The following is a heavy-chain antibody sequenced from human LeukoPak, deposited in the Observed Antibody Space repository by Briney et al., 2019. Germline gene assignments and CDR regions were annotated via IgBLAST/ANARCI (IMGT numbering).Heavy chain of an antibody. J-gene: IGHJ4*02. V-gene: IGHV3-48*01. Sequence: GGSLRLSCAASGFTFSSYSMNWVRQAPGKGLEWVSYISSSSSTIYYADSVKGRFTISRDNAKNSLYLQMNSLRAEDTAVYYCARGFGSYYYGSGSPSGGQGTLVTVSS. D-gene: IGHD3-10*01. CDR2: ISSSSSTI. CDR1: GFTFSSYS. CDR3: ARGFGSYYYGSGSPS.